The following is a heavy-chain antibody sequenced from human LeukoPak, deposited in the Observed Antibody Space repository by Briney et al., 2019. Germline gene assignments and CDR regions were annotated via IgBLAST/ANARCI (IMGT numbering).Heavy chain of an antibody. Sequence: GGSLRLSCAASGFTFSSYGMHWVRQAPGKGLEWVAVISYDGSNKHYADSVKGRLTISRDNSKNTLYLQMNSLRAEDTAVYYCAKSGVLLWFGELLYFDYWGQGTLVTVSS. V-gene: IGHV3-30*18. J-gene: IGHJ4*02. CDR2: ISYDGSNK. CDR3: AKSGVLLWFGELLYFDY. D-gene: IGHD3-10*01. CDR1: GFTFSSYG.